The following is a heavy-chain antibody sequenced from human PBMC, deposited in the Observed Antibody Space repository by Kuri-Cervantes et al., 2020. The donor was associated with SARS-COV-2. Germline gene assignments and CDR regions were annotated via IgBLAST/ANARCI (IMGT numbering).Heavy chain of an antibody. J-gene: IGHJ4*02. V-gene: IGHV1-69*13. D-gene: IGHD6-19*01. Sequence: SVKVSCKASGGTFSSYSVNWVRQAPGQGLEWMGRIIPTFDTATYAQKFQGRVTITADESTSTAYMELSSLRSEDTAVYYCARDSGWGAVAGTPGLVYWGQGTLVTVSS. CDR3: ARDSGWGAVAGTPGLVY. CDR1: GGTFSSYS. CDR2: IIPTFDTA.